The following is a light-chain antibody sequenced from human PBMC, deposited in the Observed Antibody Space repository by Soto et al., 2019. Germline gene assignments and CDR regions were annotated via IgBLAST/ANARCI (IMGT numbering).Light chain of an antibody. V-gene: IGKV3-20*01. Sequence: MALTQSPDTLSLSPGERATLSCRASQTVSSNFLAWYQQRPGQAPRLLIYGASSRAAGIPDRFSGSGSGTDFTLTISRLEPEDIAVYYCQQYGTSPETFGQGTKADIK. CDR1: QTVSSNF. CDR3: QQYGTSPET. J-gene: IGKJ1*01. CDR2: GAS.